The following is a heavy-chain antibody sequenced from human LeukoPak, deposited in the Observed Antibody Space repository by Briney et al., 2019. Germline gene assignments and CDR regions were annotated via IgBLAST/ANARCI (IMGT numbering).Heavy chain of an antibody. Sequence: SETLSLTCAVSGGSISSSNWWSWVRQPPGQGLEWIGEIYHSGSTNYNPSLKSRVTISVDKSKNQFSLKLSSVTAADTAVYYCARSRSENYYYGMDVWGKGTTVTVSS. CDR3: ARSRSENYYYGMDV. J-gene: IGHJ6*04. CDR2: IYHSGST. V-gene: IGHV4-4*02. D-gene: IGHD5-24*01. CDR1: GGSISSSNW.